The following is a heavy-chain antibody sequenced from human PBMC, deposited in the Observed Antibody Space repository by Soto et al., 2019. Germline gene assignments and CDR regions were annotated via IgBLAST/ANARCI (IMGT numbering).Heavy chain of an antibody. J-gene: IGHJ4*02. D-gene: IGHD5-12*01. V-gene: IGHV4-30-2*01. Sequence: QLQLHQSGSGLVKASQTLSLTCTLSGASITYGGYSWSWIRQPPGKDLEWLGYISHLESTFYTPSFQSRLTLSNDRSKNQFSLKLASMTAADTAVYYGARGGGYDPFDYWGQGTLVTVAS. CDR2: ISHLEST. CDR3: ARGGGYDPFDY. CDR1: GASITYGGYS.